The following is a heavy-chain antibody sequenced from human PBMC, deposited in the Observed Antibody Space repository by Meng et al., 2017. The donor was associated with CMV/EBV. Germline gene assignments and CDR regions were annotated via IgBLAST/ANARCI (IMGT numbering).Heavy chain of an antibody. V-gene: IGHV3-49*04. Sequence: GGSLRLSCTVSGFTFGDYAMGWVRQAPGQGLECVSFIRGKAYGGTTEYAASVKGRFTISRDDSKSIAYLQMNSLKTEDTAVYYCTKLSDSYFDNWGQGTLVTVSS. CDR3: TKLSDSYFDN. CDR1: GFTFGDYA. J-gene: IGHJ4*02. D-gene: IGHD2-15*01. CDR2: IRGKAYGGTT.